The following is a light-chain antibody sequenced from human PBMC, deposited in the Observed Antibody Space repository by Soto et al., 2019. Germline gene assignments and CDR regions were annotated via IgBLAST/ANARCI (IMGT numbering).Light chain of an antibody. V-gene: IGKV3-15*01. J-gene: IGKJ5*01. CDR3: QPFWTLLLVP. Sequence: EIVMTQYQDTKSVSPGERATLSCRASQSVSSKLAWYQQKPGQAPRLLIYGASTRATAIPARFSGSGSGTDFTLTISKVEPEDFSIYYFQPFWTLLLVPFGQGARLEI. CDR2: GAS. CDR1: QSVSSK.